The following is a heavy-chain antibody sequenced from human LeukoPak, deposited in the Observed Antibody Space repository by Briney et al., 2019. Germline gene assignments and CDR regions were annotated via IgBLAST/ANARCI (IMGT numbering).Heavy chain of an antibody. CDR3: ARRATVVTSFFDY. V-gene: IGHV1-2*02. D-gene: IGHD4-23*01. J-gene: IGHJ4*02. Sequence: ASVKVSCKASGYTFTDYYMHWVRQAPGQGLEWMGWINPNSGGTNYAQKFQGRVTMTRDTSISTAYMELSRLRSDDTAVYYCARRATVVTSFFDYWGQGTLVTVSS. CDR1: GYTFTDYY. CDR2: INPNSGGT.